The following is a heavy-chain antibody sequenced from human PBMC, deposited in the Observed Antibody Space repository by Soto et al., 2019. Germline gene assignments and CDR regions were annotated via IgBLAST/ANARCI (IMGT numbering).Heavy chain of an antibody. CDR3: TRDASRDSSARGWFDP. CDR2: ISSSSSYI. V-gene: IGHV3-21*01. J-gene: IGHJ5*02. Sequence: KPGGSLRLSCAASGFTFSSYSMNWVRQAPGKGLEWVSSISSSSSYIYYTDALRGRFTISRDNAKNSLHLQMNSLRAEDTAVYYCTRDASRDSSARGWFDPWGPGTLVTVSS. D-gene: IGHD6-13*01. CDR1: GFTFSSYS.